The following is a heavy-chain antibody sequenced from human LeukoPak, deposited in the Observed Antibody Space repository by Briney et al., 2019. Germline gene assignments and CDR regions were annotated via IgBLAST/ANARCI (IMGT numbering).Heavy chain of an antibody. CDR2: IYHSGTT. D-gene: IGHD3-3*01. J-gene: IGHJ3*02. CDR3: ARDYGEWLSYAFDI. V-gene: IGHV4-38-2*02. Sequence: PSETLSLTCSVSSYSIRSGYYWGWIRQSPGKGLEWIGSIYHSGTTYYNPSLKSRVTISIDTSKNQFSLKLSSVTAADTAVYYCARDYGEWLSYAFDIWGQGTMVTVSS. CDR1: SYSIRSGYY.